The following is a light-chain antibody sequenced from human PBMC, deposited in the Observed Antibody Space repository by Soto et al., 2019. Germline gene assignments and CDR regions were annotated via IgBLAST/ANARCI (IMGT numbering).Light chain of an antibody. CDR3: PQYGFSPYT. J-gene: IGKJ2*01. V-gene: IGKV3-20*01. CDR2: GAS. CDR1: HIVTSNY. Sequence: EIVLTQSPGTLPLSPGERATLSCRASHIVTSNYLSWYPQKPGQAPRLLIFGASIRATGIPDRFNGRGSGNDFNLNITRLEPGDVAVYFCPQYGFSPYTFGQGTKLEIK.